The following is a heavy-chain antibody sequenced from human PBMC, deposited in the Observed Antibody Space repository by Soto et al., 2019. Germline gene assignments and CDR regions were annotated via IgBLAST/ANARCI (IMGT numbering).Heavy chain of an antibody. J-gene: IGHJ6*02. Sequence: SVKVSCKASGGAFSSYTISWVRQAPGQGLEWMGRIIPILGIANYAQKFQGRVTITADESTSTAYMELSSLRSEDTAMYYCATHEIGHCISASCYKGGYYYGMDVWGQGTTVTVS. D-gene: IGHD2-2*02. CDR2: IIPILGIA. V-gene: IGHV1-69*02. CDR1: GGAFSSYT. CDR3: ATHEIGHCISASCYKGGYYYGMDV.